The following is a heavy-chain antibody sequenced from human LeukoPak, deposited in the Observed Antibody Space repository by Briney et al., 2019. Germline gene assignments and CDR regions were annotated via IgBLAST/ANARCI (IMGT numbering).Heavy chain of an antibody. V-gene: IGHV1-8*01. J-gene: IGHJ6*04. Sequence: ASVKVSCKASGYTFTSYDINWVRQAAGQGLEWMGWMNPNSGNAAYAQKLQGRVIMTRDTSISTAYMELSSLGSEDTAVYYCARRYYYDGSGLRLDVWGKGTPVTVSS. D-gene: IGHD3-22*01. CDR3: ARRYYYDGSGLRLDV. CDR2: MNPNSGNA. CDR1: GYTFTSYD.